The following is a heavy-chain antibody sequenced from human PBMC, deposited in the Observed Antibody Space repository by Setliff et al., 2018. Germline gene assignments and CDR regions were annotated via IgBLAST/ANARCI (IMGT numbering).Heavy chain of an antibody. CDR3: AMTGDRGYSGYER. CDR2: INEDGSER. CDR1: GLTFSSYW. Sequence: LRLSCAVSGLTFSSYWLTWVRQAPGKGLEWVANINEDGSERYYVDSVKGRFTISRDNAKNSLYLQMNSLRAEDTAVYYCAMTGDRGYSGYERWGQGTLVTVSS. V-gene: IGHV3-7*01. J-gene: IGHJ4*02. D-gene: IGHD5-12*01.